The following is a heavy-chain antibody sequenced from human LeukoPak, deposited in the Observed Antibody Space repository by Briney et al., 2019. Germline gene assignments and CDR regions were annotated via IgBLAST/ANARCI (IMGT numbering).Heavy chain of an antibody. CDR2: INPNSGGT. CDR3: ARGSSSWYGFNYFDY. Sequence: ASVKVSCKASGYTFTGYYMHWVRQAPGQGLEWMGWINPNSGGTNYAQKFQGWATMTRDTSISTAYMELSRLRSDDTAVYYCARGSSSWYGFNYFDYWGQGTLVTVSS. V-gene: IGHV1-2*04. J-gene: IGHJ4*02. CDR1: GYTFTGYY. D-gene: IGHD6-13*01.